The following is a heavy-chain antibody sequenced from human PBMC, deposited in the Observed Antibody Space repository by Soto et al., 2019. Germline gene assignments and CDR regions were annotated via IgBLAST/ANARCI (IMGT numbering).Heavy chain of an antibody. Sequence: QVQLVQSGAEVKKPGSSVKVSCKASGGTFSSYTISWVRQAPGQGLEWMGRIIPILGIANYAQKFQGRVTITADKSTSTAYMERSSLRSEDTAVYYCAKIAAAGNNCFDPWGQGTLVTVSS. J-gene: IGHJ5*02. CDR1: GGTFSSYT. V-gene: IGHV1-69*02. D-gene: IGHD6-13*01. CDR2: IIPILGIA. CDR3: AKIAAAGNNCFDP.